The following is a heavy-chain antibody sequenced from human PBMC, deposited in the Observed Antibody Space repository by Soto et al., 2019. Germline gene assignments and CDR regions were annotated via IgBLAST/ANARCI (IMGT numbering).Heavy chain of an antibody. Sequence: QVQLQESGPGLVKPSETLSLTCTVSGGSITRGGYYWSWIRQHPGKGLEWIGYIYNSGTTYYNPSLNTRVTISVDTSKNQFSLKLTSVAAADTAMYYCARDPDPWGQGTLVTVSS. CDR2: IYNSGTT. CDR1: GGSITRGGYY. J-gene: IGHJ5*02. CDR3: ARDPDP. V-gene: IGHV4-31*03.